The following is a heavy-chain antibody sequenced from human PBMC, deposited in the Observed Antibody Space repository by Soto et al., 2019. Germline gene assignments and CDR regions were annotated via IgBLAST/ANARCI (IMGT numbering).Heavy chain of an antibody. D-gene: IGHD5-18*01. CDR1: GGTFSSYA. CDR2: IIPIFGTA. CDR3: ARDQAMAPYHYYGMDV. V-gene: IGHV1-69*19. Sequence: QVQLVQSGAEVKKPGSSVKVSCKASGGTFSSYAISWVRQAPGQGLEWMGGIIPIFGTANYAQKFQGRVTITADESTSTAYMELSSLRSEDTAVHYGARDQAMAPYHYYGMDVWGQGTTVTVSS. J-gene: IGHJ6*02.